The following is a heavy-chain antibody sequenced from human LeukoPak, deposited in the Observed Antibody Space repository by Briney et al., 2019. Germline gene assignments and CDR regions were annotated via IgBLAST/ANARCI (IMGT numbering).Heavy chain of an antibody. CDR2: FDPEDGET. Sequence: ASVKVSCKASGYTLTELSMHWVRQAPGKGLEWMGGFDPEDGETIYAQKFQGRVTMTEDTSTDTAYMEPSSLRSEDTAVYYCATHYDSSGYPFDYWGQGTLVTVSS. CDR3: ATHYDSSGYPFDY. J-gene: IGHJ4*02. V-gene: IGHV1-24*01. D-gene: IGHD3-22*01. CDR1: GYTLTELS.